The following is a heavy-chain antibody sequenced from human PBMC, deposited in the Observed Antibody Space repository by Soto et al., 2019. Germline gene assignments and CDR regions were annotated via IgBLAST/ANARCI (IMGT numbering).Heavy chain of an antibody. D-gene: IGHD3-10*01. CDR2: IYYSGST. CDR3: ACREYYYGFYY. CDR1: GGSISSSSYY. V-gene: IGHV4-39*01. Sequence: PSETLSLTCTVSGGSISSSSYYWCWILQPPGKGLEWIGSIYYSGSTYYNPSLKSRVTISVDTSKNQFSLKLSSVTAADTAVYYCACREYYYGFYYCGQGTFVIVSS. J-gene: IGHJ4*02.